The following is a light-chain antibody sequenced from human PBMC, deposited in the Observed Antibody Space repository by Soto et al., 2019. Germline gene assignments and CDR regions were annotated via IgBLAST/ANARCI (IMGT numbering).Light chain of an antibody. CDR1: QSVATSH. Sequence: IVLTQSPGTLSLSPGERATLSCRASQSVATSHLGWYQKKPGQAPRLLIYEISDRASGIPDRFSGSGSGTDFTLTISRLEPEDFAVYYCHYYGTSPLYTFGQGTRLEIK. CDR3: HYYGTSPLYT. J-gene: IGKJ5*01. V-gene: IGKV3-20*01. CDR2: EIS.